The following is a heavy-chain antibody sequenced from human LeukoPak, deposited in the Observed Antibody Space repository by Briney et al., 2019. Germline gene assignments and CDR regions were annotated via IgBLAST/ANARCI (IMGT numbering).Heavy chain of an antibody. CDR1: GYTFTAYY. CDR2: INPNSGDT. CDR3: ARVNQGEWFDP. V-gene: IGHV1-2*02. J-gene: IGHJ5*02. Sequence: ASVTVSCMASGYTFTAYYIHWVRQAPGQGLEWMGWINPNSGDTYHLQKFRGRVTMTRASSIGTAYMEVTSLTSHDTAMYYCARVNQGEWFDPWGQGTLVTVSS. D-gene: IGHD3-10*01.